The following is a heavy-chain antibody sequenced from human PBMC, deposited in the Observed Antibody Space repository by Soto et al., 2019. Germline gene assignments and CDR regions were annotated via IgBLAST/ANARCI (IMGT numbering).Heavy chain of an antibody. J-gene: IGHJ3*02. CDR2: ISGSGGST. Sequence: GGSLRLSCAASGFTFSSYAMSWVRQAPGKGLEWVSAISGSGGSTHYADSVKGRFTISGDNSKNTLYLQMNSLRAEDTAVYYCAKDTYYYGSGSKPREEVAGRPGAFDIWGQGTMVTVSS. V-gene: IGHV3-23*01. CDR3: AKDTYYYGSGSKPREEVAGRPGAFDI. CDR1: GFTFSSYA. D-gene: IGHD3-10*01.